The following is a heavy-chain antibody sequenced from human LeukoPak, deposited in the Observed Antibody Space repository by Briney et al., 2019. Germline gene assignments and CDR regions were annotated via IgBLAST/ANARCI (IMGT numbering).Heavy chain of an antibody. CDR3: GLGIAAFGTYNFDY. CDR2: SYPSGTT. D-gene: IGHD6-13*01. Sequence: SVTLSLTCTVSGGSISSTNWWSWVRQPPGKGLEWIGESYPSGTTNYNPFLKSRVTISVDRSKNEFYLNMTSVTAADTAVHFCGLGIAAFGTYNFDYRGQGTQVTVSS. V-gene: IGHV4-4*02. CDR1: GGSISSTNW. J-gene: IGHJ4*02.